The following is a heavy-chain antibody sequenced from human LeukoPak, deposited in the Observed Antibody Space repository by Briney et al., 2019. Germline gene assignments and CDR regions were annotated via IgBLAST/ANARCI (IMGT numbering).Heavy chain of an antibody. D-gene: IGHD2-2*01. CDR1: GGSFSGYY. CDR3: ARGPPYRCSSTSCYFDY. J-gene: IGHJ4*02. CDR2: INHSGST. V-gene: IGHV4-34*01. Sequence: SSETLSLTCAVYGGSFSGYYWSWIRQPPGKGLEWIGEINHSGSTNYSPSLKSRVTISVDTSKNQFSLKLSSVTAADTTVYYCARGPPYRCSSTSCYFDYWGQGTLVTVSS.